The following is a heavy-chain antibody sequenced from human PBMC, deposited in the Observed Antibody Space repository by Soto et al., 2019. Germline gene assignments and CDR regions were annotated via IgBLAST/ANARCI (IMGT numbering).Heavy chain of an antibody. CDR3: AKNILRYYYGSGSYRFTYSDY. V-gene: IGHV3-23*01. CDR1: GFTFSSYA. Sequence: GGSLRLSCAASGFTFSSYAMSWVRQAPGKGLEWVSAISGSGGSTYYADSVKGRFTISRDNSKNTLYLQMNSLRAEDTAVYYCAKNILRYYYGSGSYRFTYSDYWGQGTLVTVSS. J-gene: IGHJ4*02. CDR2: ISGSGGST. D-gene: IGHD3-10*01.